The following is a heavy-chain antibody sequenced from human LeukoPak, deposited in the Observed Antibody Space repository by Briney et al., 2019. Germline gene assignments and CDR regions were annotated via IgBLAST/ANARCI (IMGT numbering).Heavy chain of an antibody. Sequence: ASVKVSCKASGYTFTNYYIHWVRQAPGQGLEWMGWMNPSRGNTGYAQQFQGRVTMTRNTSISTAYMELSSLRSGDTAVYYCARAADSSGFYPFDSWGQGTLVTVSS. J-gene: IGHJ4*02. D-gene: IGHD3-22*01. CDR2: MNPSRGNT. CDR1: GYTFTNYY. V-gene: IGHV1-8*02. CDR3: ARAADSSGFYPFDS.